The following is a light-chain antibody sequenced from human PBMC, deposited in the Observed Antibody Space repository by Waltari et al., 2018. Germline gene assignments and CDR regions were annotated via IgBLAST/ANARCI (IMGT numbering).Light chain of an antibody. J-gene: IGKJ1*01. V-gene: IGKV3-20*01. CDR1: QSVGRS. CDR3: QHYLRLPAT. CDR2: ATS. Sequence: EIVLTQSPVTLSLSPGERATLACRASQSVGRSLAWYQQKPGQAPRLLIYATSRRATGIPDRFSGSGSGTDFSLTISRLEPEDFAVYYCQHYLRLPATFGQGTKVEI.